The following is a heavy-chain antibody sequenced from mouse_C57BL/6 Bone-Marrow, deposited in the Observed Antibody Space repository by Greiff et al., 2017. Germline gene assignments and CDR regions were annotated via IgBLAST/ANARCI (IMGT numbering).Heavy chain of an antibody. D-gene: IGHD2-4*01. J-gene: IGHJ3*01. CDR3: ARSRGIYYDYDGWAY. CDR1: GYTFTSYW. Sequence: QVQLQQPGAELVKPGASVKLSCKASGYTFTSYWMQWVKQRPGQGLEWIGEIDPSDSYTNYNQKFKGKATLTVATSSSTAYMQLSSLTSEDSAVYYCARSRGIYYDYDGWAYWGQGTLVTVAA. V-gene: IGHV1-50*01. CDR2: IDPSDSYT.